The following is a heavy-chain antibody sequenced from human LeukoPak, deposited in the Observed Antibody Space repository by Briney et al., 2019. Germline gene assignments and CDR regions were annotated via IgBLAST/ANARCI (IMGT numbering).Heavy chain of an antibody. CDR3: TTDSSGYYEGYFDH. CDR1: GFTFSNAW. J-gene: IGHJ4*02. Sequence: GGSLRLSCAASGFTFSNAWMSWVRQAPGKGLEWVGRIKSKTDGGTTDYAAPVKGRFTVSRDDSKNTLYLQMNSLKTEDTAVYYCTTDSSGYYEGYFDHWGQGTLVTVSS. CDR2: IKSKTDGGTT. D-gene: IGHD3-22*01. V-gene: IGHV3-15*01.